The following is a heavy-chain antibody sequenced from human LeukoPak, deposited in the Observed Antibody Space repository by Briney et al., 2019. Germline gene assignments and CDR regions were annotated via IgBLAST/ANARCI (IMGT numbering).Heavy chain of an antibody. CDR1: GFTVSNNY. J-gene: IGHJ4*02. Sequence: GGSLRLSCAASGFTVSNNYMSWVRQAPGKGLEWVSVIYSGGNTYYADSVKGRFTISRDNSKNTLYLQMNSLRAEDTAVYYCAKFVITFGGVIAPFDYWGQGTLVTVSS. V-gene: IGHV3-53*01. CDR2: IYSGGNT. D-gene: IGHD3-16*02. CDR3: AKFVITFGGVIAPFDY.